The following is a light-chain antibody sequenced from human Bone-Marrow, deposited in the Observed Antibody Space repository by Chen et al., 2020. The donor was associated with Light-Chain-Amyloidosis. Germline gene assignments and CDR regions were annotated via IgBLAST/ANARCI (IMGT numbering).Light chain of an antibody. CDR3: HQYYTTPCT. CDR2: WAF. CDR1: QSGLYNSHNANY. Sequence: DIVMTQAXDSLAVSLGERVNIKCKTSQSGLYNSHNANYLAWYQPKPGQPTNLIIYWAFTRDSGVPDRFSGSGSGTDFTLTISSLQAEDVXVYYCHQYYTTPCTFGQGTKVEIK. V-gene: IGKV4-1*01. J-gene: IGKJ1*01.